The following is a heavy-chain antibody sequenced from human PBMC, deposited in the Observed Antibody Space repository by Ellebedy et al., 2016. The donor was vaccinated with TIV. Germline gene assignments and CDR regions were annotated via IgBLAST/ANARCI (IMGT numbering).Heavy chain of an antibody. Sequence: GSLRLSCTVSGYSISSGYYWGWIRQPPGKGLEWIGSIYHSGSTYYNPSLKSRVTISVDTSKNQFSLKLSSVTAADTAVYYCARLVRESGYDFFFDYWGQGTLVTFSS. J-gene: IGHJ4*02. CDR1: GYSISSGYY. CDR2: IYHSGST. V-gene: IGHV4-38-2*02. CDR3: ARLVRESGYDFFFDY. D-gene: IGHD5-12*01.